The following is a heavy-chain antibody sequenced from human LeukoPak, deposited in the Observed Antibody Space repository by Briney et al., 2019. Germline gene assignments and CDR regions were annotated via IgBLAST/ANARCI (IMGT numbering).Heavy chain of an antibody. Sequence: GGSLRLSCAASGFTFSNYGMSWVRQAPGKGLEWVSAISGSGDDAYYADSVKGRFTISRDNSKNTLYLQMNSLRAEDTAVYYCAKDLPAGGNNWFDPWGQGTLVTVSS. CDR1: GFTFSNYG. J-gene: IGHJ5*02. CDR3: AKDLPAGGNNWFDP. D-gene: IGHD3-10*01. CDR2: ISGSGDDA. V-gene: IGHV3-23*01.